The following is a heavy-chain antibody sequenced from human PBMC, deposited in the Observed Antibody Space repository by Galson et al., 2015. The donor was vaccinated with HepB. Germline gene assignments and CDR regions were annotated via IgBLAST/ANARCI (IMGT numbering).Heavy chain of an antibody. CDR1: GFTFSYRG. CDR3: ARDLGGVDGDGLDV. D-gene: IGHD5-24*01. CDR2: IWSDGRNE. J-gene: IGHJ6*02. V-gene: IGHV3-33*01. Sequence: SLRLSCAASGFTFSYRGMHWVRQAPGKGLEWVAVIWSDGRNEHYADSVKGRFTISRDNSKNTLYLQMNSLRDDDTAVYYCARDLGGVDGDGLDVWGQGSAVTVSS.